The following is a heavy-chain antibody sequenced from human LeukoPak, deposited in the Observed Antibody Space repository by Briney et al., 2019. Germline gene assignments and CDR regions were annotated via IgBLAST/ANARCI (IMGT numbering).Heavy chain of an antibody. V-gene: IGHV3-23*01. CDR1: GFTFSSYA. CDR2: ISGSGGGT. Sequence: GGSLRLSCAASGFTFSSYAMSWVRQAPGKGLEWVSAISGSGGGTYYADSVKGRFTISRDNSKNTLYLQMNSLRAEDTAVYYCAKDLIEYYYDSSGGYYFDYWGQGTLVTVSS. J-gene: IGHJ4*02. CDR3: AKDLIEYYYDSSGGYYFDY. D-gene: IGHD3-22*01.